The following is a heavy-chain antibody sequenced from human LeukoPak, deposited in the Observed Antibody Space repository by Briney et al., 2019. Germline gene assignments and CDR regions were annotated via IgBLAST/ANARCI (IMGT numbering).Heavy chain of an antibody. J-gene: IGHJ4*02. CDR1: GFTFDDYA. V-gene: IGHV3-9*01. Sequence: GRSLRLSCAASGFTFDDYAMHWVRQAPGKGLEWVSGISWNSGSIGYADSVKGRFTISRDNAKNSLYLQMNSLRAEDTALYYCAKAPWFGELLSPNFDYWGQGTLVTVCS. CDR2: ISWNSGSI. CDR3: AKAPWFGELLSPNFDY. D-gene: IGHD3-10*01.